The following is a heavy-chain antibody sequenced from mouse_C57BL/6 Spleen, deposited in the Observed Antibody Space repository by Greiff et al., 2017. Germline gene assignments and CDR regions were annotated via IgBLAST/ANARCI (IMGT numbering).Heavy chain of an antibody. V-gene: IGHV1-52*01. Sequence: VQLQQPGAELVRPGSSVKLSCKASGYTFTSYWMHWVKQRPIQGLEWIGNIDPSDSETHYNQKFKDKATLTVDKSSSTAYMQLSSLTSEDSAVYYCARSREYYGSSYYAMDYWGQGTSVTVSS. CDR2: IDPSDSET. CDR3: ARSREYYGSSYYAMDY. CDR1: GYTFTSYW. J-gene: IGHJ4*01. D-gene: IGHD1-1*01.